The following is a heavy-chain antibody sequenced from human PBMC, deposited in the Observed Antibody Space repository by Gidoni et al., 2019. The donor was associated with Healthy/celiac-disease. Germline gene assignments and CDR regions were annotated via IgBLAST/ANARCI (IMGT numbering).Heavy chain of an antibody. CDR3: AKMLDGDLGFDY. D-gene: IGHD4-17*01. CDR1: GFTFSSYA. V-gene: IGHV3-23*01. CDR2: ISGSGGST. J-gene: IGHJ4*02. Sequence: EVQLLESGGGLVQPGGSLRLSCAASGFTFSSYAMSWVRQATGKGLEWVSAISGSGGSTYYADSVKGRFTISRDNSKNTLYLQMNSLRAEDTAVYYGAKMLDGDLGFDYWGQGTLVTVSS.